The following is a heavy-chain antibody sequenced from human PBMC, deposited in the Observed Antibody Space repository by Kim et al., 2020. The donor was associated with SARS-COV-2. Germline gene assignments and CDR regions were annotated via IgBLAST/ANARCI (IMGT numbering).Heavy chain of an antibody. CDR2: ISRDGGEI. J-gene: IGHJ4*02. Sequence: GSLRLSCAASGFTFDDYAIQSVRQVPGKGLEWVSLISRDGGEIKYADSVKGRFTISRDNSKKSVYLQMNSLRSEDSALYYCVRGQQWLIKNWGQGTQVTVSS. CDR3: VRGQQWLIKN. D-gene: IGHD6-19*01. V-gene: IGHV3-43*02. CDR1: GFTFDDYA.